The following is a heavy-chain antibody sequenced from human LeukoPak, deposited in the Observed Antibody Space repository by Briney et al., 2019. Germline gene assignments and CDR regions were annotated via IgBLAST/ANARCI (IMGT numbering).Heavy chain of an antibody. V-gene: IGHV3-23*01. Sequence: PGGSLRLSCAASGFTFSSYAMSWVRQAPGKGLEWVSAISGSGGSTYYADSVKGRFTISRGNSKNTLYLQMNSLRAEDTAVYYCAKDQSTGTYYYYYYYMDVWGKGTTVTVSS. J-gene: IGHJ6*03. CDR1: GFTFSSYA. CDR2: ISGSGGST. D-gene: IGHD7-27*01. CDR3: AKDQSTGTYYYYYYYMDV.